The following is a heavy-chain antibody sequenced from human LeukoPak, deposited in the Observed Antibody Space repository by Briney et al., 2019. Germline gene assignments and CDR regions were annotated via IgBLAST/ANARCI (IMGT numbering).Heavy chain of an antibody. CDR1: GYPFTNFY. D-gene: IGHD1-26*01. Sequence: ASVKVSCKPSGYPFTNFYIHWVRQAPGQGLEWMGWVNPKSGDTKYAQKFQDRIFMTRDTSISTAYMEVNRLTSDDSAVYYCARDGVLVGSTVLNYWGQGTLVTVAS. V-gene: IGHV1-2*02. CDR2: VNPKSGDT. J-gene: IGHJ4*01. CDR3: ARDGVLVGSTVLNY.